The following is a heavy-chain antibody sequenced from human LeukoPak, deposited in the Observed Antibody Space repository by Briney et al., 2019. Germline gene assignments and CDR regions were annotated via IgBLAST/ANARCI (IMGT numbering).Heavy chain of an antibody. CDR2: INPNSGGT. J-gene: IGHJ5*02. CDR3: ARDSTYCSSTSCYLLKGWFDP. Sequence: ASVTVSCKASGYTFTGYYMHWVRQAPGQGLERMGWINPNSGGTNYAQKFQGRVTMTRDTSISTAYMELSRLRSDDTAVYYCARDSTYCSSTSCYLLKGWFDPWGQGTLVTVSS. D-gene: IGHD2-2*01. V-gene: IGHV1-2*02. CDR1: GYTFTGYY.